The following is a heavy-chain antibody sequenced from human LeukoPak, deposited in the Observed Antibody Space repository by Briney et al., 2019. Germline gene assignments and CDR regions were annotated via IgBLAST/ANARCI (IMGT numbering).Heavy chain of an antibody. CDR1: GGTFSSYA. D-gene: IGHD6-19*01. J-gene: IGHJ6*03. V-gene: IGHV1-69*05. Sequence: SVKVSCKASGGTFSSYAISWVRQAPGQGLEWMGRIIPIFGTANYAQKFQGRVTITTDESTSTAYMELSSLRSEDTAVYYCARDVTVAGTFTRQNYYYYYMDVWSKGTTVTVSS. CDR2: IIPIFGTA. CDR3: ARDVTVAGTFTRQNYYYYYMDV.